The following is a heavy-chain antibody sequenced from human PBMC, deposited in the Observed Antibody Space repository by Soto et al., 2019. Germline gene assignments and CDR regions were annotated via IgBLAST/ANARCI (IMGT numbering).Heavy chain of an antibody. CDR1: GGSISSYY. CDR2: IYYSGST. V-gene: IGHV4-59*12. J-gene: IGHJ4*02. Sequence: PSETLSLTCTVSGGSISSYYWSWIRQPPGKGLEWIGYIYYSGSTNYNPSLKSRVTISADKSISTAYLQWSSLKASDTAMYYCARLEGPRGSYPSFDYWGQGTLVTVSS. D-gene: IGHD1-26*01. CDR3: ARLEGPRGSYPSFDY.